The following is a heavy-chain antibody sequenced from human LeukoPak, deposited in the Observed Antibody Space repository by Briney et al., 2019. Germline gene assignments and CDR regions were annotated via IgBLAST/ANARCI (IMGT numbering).Heavy chain of an antibody. CDR3: ARALDYGDSRAFDI. CDR2: IYYSGST. V-gene: IGHV4-59*08. J-gene: IGHJ3*02. CDR1: GGSISSYY. Sequence: PSETLSLTCTVSGGSISSYYWSWIRQPPGKGLEWIGYIYYSGSTNYNPSLKSRVTISVDTSKNQFSLKLSSVTAADTAVYYCARALDYGDSRAFDIWGQGTVVTVSS. D-gene: IGHD4-17*01.